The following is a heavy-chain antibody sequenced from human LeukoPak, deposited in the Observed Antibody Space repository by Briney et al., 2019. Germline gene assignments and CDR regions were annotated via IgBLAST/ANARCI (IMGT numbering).Heavy chain of an antibody. Sequence: GGSLRLSCAASGFTFSSYSMNWVRQAPGKGLEWVSYISSSSSTIYYADSVKGRFTISRDNAKNSLYLQMNSLRAEDTAVYYCARDRPDYYDSSGYYSHFDYWGQGTLVTVSS. CDR2: ISSSSSTI. V-gene: IGHV3-48*01. J-gene: IGHJ4*02. CDR1: GFTFSSYS. D-gene: IGHD3-22*01. CDR3: ARDRPDYYDSSGYYSHFDY.